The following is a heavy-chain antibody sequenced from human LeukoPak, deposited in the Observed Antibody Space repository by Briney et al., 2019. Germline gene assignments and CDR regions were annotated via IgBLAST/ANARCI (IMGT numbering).Heavy chain of an antibody. J-gene: IGHJ6*02. CDR2: INPNSGGT. V-gene: IGHV1-2*02. Sequence: ASVKVSCRASGYTFTGYYMHWVRQAPGQGLEWMGWINPNSGGTNYAQKFQGRVTMTRDTSISTAYMELSRLRSDDTAVYYCATSRIAVADYYYYYGMDVWGQGTTVTVSS. D-gene: IGHD6-19*01. CDR1: GYTFTGYY. CDR3: ATSRIAVADYYYYYGMDV.